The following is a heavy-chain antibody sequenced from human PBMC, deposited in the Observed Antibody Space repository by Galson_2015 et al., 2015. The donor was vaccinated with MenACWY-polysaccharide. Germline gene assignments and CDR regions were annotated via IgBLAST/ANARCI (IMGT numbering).Heavy chain of an antibody. J-gene: IGHJ5*01. CDR2: LDGSGANT. D-gene: IGHD4-23*01. Sequence: SLRLFCAASGFTFSTYGMGWVRQAPGKGLEWVSTLDGSGANTYYADSVRGRFTISRDNSKKMLYLQMNSLRAEDTALYYRAKDASNSWFDSWGQGTLVTVSS. V-gene: IGHV3-23*01. CDR1: GFTFSTYG. CDR3: AKDASNSWFDS.